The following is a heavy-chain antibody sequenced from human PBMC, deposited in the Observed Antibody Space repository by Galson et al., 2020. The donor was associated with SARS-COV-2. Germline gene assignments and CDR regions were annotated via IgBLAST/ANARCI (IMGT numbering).Heavy chain of an antibody. V-gene: IGHV3-30*18. J-gene: IGHJ4*02. CDR1: GFTFSNYG. Sequence: GESLKISCAASGFTFSNYGIHWVRQAPGKGLEWVAVISSAGSKKYYADSVKGRFTISRDNSKNTLYLQMNSLRPEDTALYYCAKDPHTLEPGDTMLGGAVSYLFDYWGQGTLVTVSS. CDR2: ISSAGSKK. D-gene: IGHD3-16*02. CDR3: AKDPHTLEPGDTMLGGAVSYLFDY.